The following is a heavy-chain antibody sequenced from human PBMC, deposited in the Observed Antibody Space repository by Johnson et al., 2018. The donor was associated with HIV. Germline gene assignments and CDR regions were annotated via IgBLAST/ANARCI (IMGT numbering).Heavy chain of an antibody. CDR1: GFTFSSYA. J-gene: IGHJ3*02. D-gene: IGHD3-3*01. CDR2: ISYDGSNK. CDR3: ARGMYYNFWSGYGIRWDAFDI. V-gene: IGHV3-30*04. Sequence: QVQLVESGGGVVQPGRSLRLSCAASGFTFSSYAMHWVRQAPGKGLEWVAVISYDGSNKYYADSVKGRFTISRDNSKNTLYLQVKSLRAEDTAVYYCARGMYYNFWSGYGIRWDAFDIWGQGTMVTVSS.